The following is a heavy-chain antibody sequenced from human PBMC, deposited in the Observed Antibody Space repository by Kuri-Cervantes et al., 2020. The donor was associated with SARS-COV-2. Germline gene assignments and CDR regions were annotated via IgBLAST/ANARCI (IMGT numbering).Heavy chain of an antibody. Sequence: LSCSVSGGSIGSSYWSWIRQPPGRGLEWIGYTSYSGNTNSNPSLKSRVTMSVDTSKNQFSLEMTSVTAADTAIYYCARHYDFWTGYFPFWGQGILVTVSS. V-gene: IGHV4-59*01. J-gene: IGHJ4*02. CDR1: GGSIGSSY. CDR3: ARHYDFWTGYFPF. CDR2: TSYSGNT. D-gene: IGHD3-3*01.